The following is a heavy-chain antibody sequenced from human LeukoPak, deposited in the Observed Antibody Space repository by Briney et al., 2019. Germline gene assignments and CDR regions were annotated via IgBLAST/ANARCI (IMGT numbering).Heavy chain of an antibody. D-gene: IGHD3-10*01. J-gene: IGHJ4*02. CDR2: ISYDGSNK. V-gene: IGHV3-30*18. CDR3: AKAWTTMVLDY. Sequence: HPGGSLRLSCAASGFTFSSYDIHWVRQAPGKGLDWVALISYDGSNKYYADPVKGRFTISRDNSKNTLYLQMNSLRTEDTAVYYCAKAWTTMVLDYWGQGALVTVSS. CDR1: GFTFSSYD.